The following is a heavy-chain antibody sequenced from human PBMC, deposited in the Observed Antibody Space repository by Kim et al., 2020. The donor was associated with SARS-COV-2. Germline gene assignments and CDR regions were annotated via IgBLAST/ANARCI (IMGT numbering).Heavy chain of an antibody. CDR2: IYYSGST. CDR1: GGSISSYY. Sequence: SETLSLTCTVSGGSISSYYWSWIRQPPGKGLEWIGYIYYSGSTNYNPSLKSRVTISVDTSKNQFSLKLSSVTAADTAVYYCARHPALPQTPIFDPWGQGTLVTVSS. V-gene: IGHV4-59*08. J-gene: IGHJ5*02. CDR3: ARHPALPQTPIFDP. D-gene: IGHD2-2*01.